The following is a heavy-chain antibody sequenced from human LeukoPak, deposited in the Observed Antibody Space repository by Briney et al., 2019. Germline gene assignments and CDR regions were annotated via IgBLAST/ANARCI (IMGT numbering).Heavy chain of an antibody. J-gene: IGHJ5*02. Sequence: TGGSLRLSCATSGFSFSSKGMNWVPQAPGKGLDWISYISSSGSTMYYADSVKGRFTISRDNSKNTLYLQMNSLRAEDTAVYYCAKDSSGGPVWFDPWGQGTLVTVSS. CDR1: GFSFSSKG. V-gene: IGHV3-48*01. CDR2: ISSSGSTM. CDR3: AKDSSGGPVWFDP. D-gene: IGHD6-19*01.